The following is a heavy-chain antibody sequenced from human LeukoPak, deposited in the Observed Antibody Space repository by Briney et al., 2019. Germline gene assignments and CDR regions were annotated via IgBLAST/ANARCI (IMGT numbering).Heavy chain of an antibody. J-gene: IGHJ4*02. CDR1: AFSLNAYN. V-gene: IGHV3-21*04. D-gene: IGHD1-26*01. CDR2: ISYSGTYI. Sequence: GGSLRLSCAASAFSLNAYNMNWVRQAPGKGLEWVSSISYSGTYIYYADSVKGRFTISRDNAQNSLYLQMNSLRAEDTAIYYCVRDRGTYRPIDYWGQGTLVTVSS. CDR3: VRDRGTYRPIDY.